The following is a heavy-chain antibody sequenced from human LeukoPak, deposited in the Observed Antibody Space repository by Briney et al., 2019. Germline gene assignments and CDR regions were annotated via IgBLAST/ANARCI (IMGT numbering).Heavy chain of an antibody. CDR3: GRDDLVREENGFDI. CDR1: GFTFSSYG. Sequence: PGGSLRLSCAASGFTFSSYGMHWVRQAPGKGLEWVAVIWYDGSNKYYADSVKGRFTISRDNSKNTLYLQMNSLRAEDTAVYYCGRDDLVREENGFDIWGRGTMVTVSS. J-gene: IGHJ3*02. V-gene: IGHV3-33*01. CDR2: IWYDGSNK.